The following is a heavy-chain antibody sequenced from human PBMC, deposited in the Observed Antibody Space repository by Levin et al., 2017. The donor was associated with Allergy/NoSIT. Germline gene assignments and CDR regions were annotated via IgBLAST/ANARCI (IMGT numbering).Heavy chain of an antibody. CDR2: IYYNGIT. CDR3: ARAYYYDSNTYYSPGLSYFDY. D-gene: IGHD3-22*01. V-gene: IGHV4-59*01. J-gene: IGHJ4*02. Sequence: SQTLSLTCPVSGGSISTYYWTWIRQPPGKGLEWIGYIYYNGITDYNPSLKSRVTISVDTSKNQFSLKLSSVTAADTAVYYCARAYYYDSNTYYSPGLSYFDYWGQGTLVTVSS. CDR1: GGSISTYY.